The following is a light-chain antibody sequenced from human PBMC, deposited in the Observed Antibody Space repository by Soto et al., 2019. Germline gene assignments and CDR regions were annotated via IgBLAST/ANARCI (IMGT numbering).Light chain of an antibody. CDR2: EVS. CDR3: DSYTSSRAYV. J-gene: IGLJ1*01. CDR1: SSDVGGYNY. V-gene: IGLV2-14*01. Sequence: QSALTQPASVSGSPGQSITISCTGTSSDVGGYNYVSWYQQQAGKAPKLIIHEVSNRPSGVSHRFSGSKSGNTASLTISGLQAADEADYYCDSYTSSRAYVFGIGTKLTVL.